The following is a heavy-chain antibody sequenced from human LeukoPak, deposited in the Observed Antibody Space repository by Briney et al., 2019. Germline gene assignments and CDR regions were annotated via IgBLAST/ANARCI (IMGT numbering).Heavy chain of an antibody. CDR3: AKAAGAYGVFDY. J-gene: IGHJ4*02. D-gene: IGHD3-3*01. V-gene: IGHV3-48*01. Sequence: PGGSLRLSCAASGFTFSSYSMNWVRQAPGKGLEWVSYISSSSSTIYYADSVKGRFTISRDNSKNTLYLQMNSLRAEDTAVYYCAKAAGAYGVFDYWGQGTLVTVSS. CDR1: GFTFSSYS. CDR2: ISSSSSTI.